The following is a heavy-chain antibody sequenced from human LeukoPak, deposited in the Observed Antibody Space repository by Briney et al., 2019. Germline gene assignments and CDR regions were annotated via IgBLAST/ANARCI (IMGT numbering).Heavy chain of an antibody. V-gene: IGHV4-61*01. D-gene: IGHD6-19*01. CDR2: IYYSGST. CDR1: GGSVSSGSYY. CDR3: ARGIAVAGYNWFDP. Sequence: PSETLSLTCTVSGGSVSSGSYYWSWIRQPPGKGLKWIGYIYYSGSTNYNPSLKSRVTISVDTSKNQFSLKLSSVTAADTAVYYCARGIAVAGYNWFDPWGQGTLVTVSS. J-gene: IGHJ5*02.